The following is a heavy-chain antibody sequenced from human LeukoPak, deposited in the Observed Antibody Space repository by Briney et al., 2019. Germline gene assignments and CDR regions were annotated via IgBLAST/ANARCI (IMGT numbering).Heavy chain of an antibody. CDR1: GDSITNYY. J-gene: IGHJ3*02. V-gene: IGHV4-59*08. D-gene: IGHD6-19*01. CDR3: ARHVPDISVAPSRDAFDI. Sequence: SETLSLTCTVSGDSITNYYWSWIRQPPGKGLEWIGYIYYSGNINYNPSHKSRVTISVDTSKNQFSLKLSSVTAADTAVYYCARHVPDISVAPSRDAFDIWGQGTTVTASS. CDR2: IYYSGNI.